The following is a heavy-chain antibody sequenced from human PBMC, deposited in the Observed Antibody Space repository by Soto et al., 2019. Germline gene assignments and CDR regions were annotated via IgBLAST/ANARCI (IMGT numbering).Heavy chain of an antibody. CDR3: VRDFRGAVAGSEFDH. Sequence: EVQLVESGGGLVQPGRSLRLSCTGSGFTFGDFAVSWVRQAPGKGLEWVSRINGNADNSDYADSVKGRFTISRDNAMNRLYLQMDSLRADDTGVYYCVRDFRGAVAGSEFDHWGQGTLVTVSS. CDR1: GFTFGDFA. D-gene: IGHD6-19*01. V-gene: IGHV3-20*04. J-gene: IGHJ4*02. CDR2: INGNADNS.